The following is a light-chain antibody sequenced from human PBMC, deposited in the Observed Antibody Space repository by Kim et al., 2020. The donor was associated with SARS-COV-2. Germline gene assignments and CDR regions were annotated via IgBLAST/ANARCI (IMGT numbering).Light chain of an antibody. V-gene: IGKV1-33*01. J-gene: IGKJ4*01. Sequence: DIQMTQSPSSLSASVGDRVTITCQASQDISNYLNWYQQKPGKAPKLLIYDASNLETGVPSRFSGSGSGTDFTFTISSLQPEDIATYYCQQYDKRSLSFGGETKVDI. CDR2: DAS. CDR1: QDISNY. CDR3: QQYDKRSLS.